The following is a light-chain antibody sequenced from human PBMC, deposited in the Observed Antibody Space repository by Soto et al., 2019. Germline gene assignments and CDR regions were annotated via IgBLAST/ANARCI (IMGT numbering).Light chain of an antibody. CDR2: KAS. V-gene: IGKV1-5*03. CDR3: HHSNSYSDA. J-gene: IGKJ1*01. Sequence: DIQMTQSPSTLSGSVGDRVTITCRASQTSSSWLAWYQQKPGKAPKLLIYKASTLKSGVPSRFSGSGSGTEFTITISSLEPDAFATNYCHHSNSYSDAFVQATKVELK. CDR1: QTSSSW.